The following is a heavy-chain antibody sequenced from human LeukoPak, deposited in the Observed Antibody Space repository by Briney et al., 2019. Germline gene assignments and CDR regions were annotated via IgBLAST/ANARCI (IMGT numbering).Heavy chain of an antibody. V-gene: IGHV4-61*08. D-gene: IGHD6-13*01. Sequence: SETLSLTCTVSGGSISSGGYYWSWIRQHPGKGLEWIGYIYYSGSTNYNPSLKSRVTISVDTSKNQFSLKLSSVTAADTAVYYCARAVAAGSLAVYYYYGMDVWGQGTTVTVSS. CDR3: ARAVAAGSLAVYYYYGMDV. J-gene: IGHJ6*02. CDR1: GGSISSGGYY. CDR2: IYYSGST.